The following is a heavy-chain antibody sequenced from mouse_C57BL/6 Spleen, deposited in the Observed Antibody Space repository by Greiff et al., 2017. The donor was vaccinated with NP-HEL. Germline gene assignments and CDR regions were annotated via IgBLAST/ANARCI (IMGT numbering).Heavy chain of an antibody. CDR1: GYAFSSYW. CDR3: AREGVTGGFDY. Sequence: VQLQQSGAELVKPGASVKISCKASGYAFSSYWMNWVKQRPGKGLEWIGQIYPGDGDTNYNGKFKGKATLTADKSSSTAYMQLSSLTSEDSAVYFCAREGVTGGFDYWGQGTTLTVSS. D-gene: IGHD4-1*01. V-gene: IGHV1-80*01. J-gene: IGHJ2*01. CDR2: IYPGDGDT.